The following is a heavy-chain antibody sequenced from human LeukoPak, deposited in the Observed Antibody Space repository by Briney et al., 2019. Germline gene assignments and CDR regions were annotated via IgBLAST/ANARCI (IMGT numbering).Heavy chain of an antibody. Sequence: SETLSLTCTVSGGSIGRSSYYWGWIRQPPGKGLEWIGSIYYSGSTYYNPSLKSRVTISVDKSKNQFSLKLSSVTAADTAVYYCARTVEDDYVWGSYRYPRASAFDIWGQGTMVTVSS. J-gene: IGHJ3*02. CDR3: ARTVEDDYVWGSYRYPRASAFDI. V-gene: IGHV4-39*07. CDR2: IYYSGST. D-gene: IGHD3-16*02. CDR1: GGSIGRSSYY.